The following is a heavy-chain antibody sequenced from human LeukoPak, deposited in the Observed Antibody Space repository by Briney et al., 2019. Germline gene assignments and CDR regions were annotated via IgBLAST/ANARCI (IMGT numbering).Heavy chain of an antibody. J-gene: IGHJ6*02. CDR2: ISYDGSNK. CDR3: ARPLKISLYDFWSGYYSGMDV. CDR1: GFTFSSYA. D-gene: IGHD3-3*01. V-gene: IGHV3-30-3*01. Sequence: GRSLRLSCAASGFTFSSYAMHWVRQAPGKGLEWVAVISYDGSNKYYADSVKGRFTISRDNSKNTLYLQMNSLRAEDTAVYYCARPLKISLYDFWSGYYSGMDVWGQGTTVTVSS.